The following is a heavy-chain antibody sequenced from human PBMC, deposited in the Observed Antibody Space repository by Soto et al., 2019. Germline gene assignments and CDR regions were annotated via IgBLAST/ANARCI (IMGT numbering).Heavy chain of an antibody. J-gene: IGHJ4*02. V-gene: IGHV3-30-3*01. CDR3: ARSGSSGYLDY. Sequence: VHLVESGGGVVQPGRSLRLSCAASGFTFSNYAMYWVRQAPGKGLEWVTVISSDGTNTYYTDSVRGRFTFSRDNSKNTLYLQMNSLRAEDTAVYYCARSGSSGYLDYWGQGTLVTVSS. CDR1: GFTFSNYA. D-gene: IGHD3-22*01. CDR2: ISSDGTNT.